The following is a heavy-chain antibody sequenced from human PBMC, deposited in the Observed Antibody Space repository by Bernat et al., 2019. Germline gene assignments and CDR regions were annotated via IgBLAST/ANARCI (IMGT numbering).Heavy chain of an antibody. D-gene: IGHD3-16*01. CDR3: ARGKGGYYYYGMDV. CDR2: ISSSSSYI. CDR1: GFTFSSYS. V-gene: IGHV3-21*01. J-gene: IGHJ6*02. Sequence: EVQLVESGGGLVKPGGSLRLSCAASGFTFSSYSMNWVRQAPGKGLEWVSSISSSSSYIYYADSVKGRFTISRDNAKNSLYLPMNSLRAEDTTVYYCARGKGGYYYYGMDVWGQGTTVTVSS.